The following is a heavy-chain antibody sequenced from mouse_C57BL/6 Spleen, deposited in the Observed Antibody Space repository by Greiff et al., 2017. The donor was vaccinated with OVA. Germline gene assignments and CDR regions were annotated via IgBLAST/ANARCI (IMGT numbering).Heavy chain of an antibody. Sequence: EVKLMESGAELVKPGASVKLSCTASGFNIKDYYMHWVKQRTEQGLEWIGRIDPEDGETKYAPKFQGKATITADTSSNTAYLQLSSLTSEDTAVYYCARVYDHDGVEVGYFDYWGQGTTLTVSS. D-gene: IGHD2-4*01. V-gene: IGHV14-2*01. CDR2: IDPEDGET. J-gene: IGHJ2*01. CDR1: GFNIKDYY. CDR3: ARVYDHDGVEVGYFDY.